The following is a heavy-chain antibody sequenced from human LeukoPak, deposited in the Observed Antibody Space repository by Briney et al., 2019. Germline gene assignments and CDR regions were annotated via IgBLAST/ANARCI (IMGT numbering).Heavy chain of an antibody. CDR2: IRSKAYGGTT. D-gene: IGHD4-17*01. Sequence: GGSLRLSCTASGFTFGDYAMSWVRQAPGKGLEWVGFIRSKAYGGTTEYAASVKGRFTISRDDSKSIAYLQMNSLKTEDTAVYYCTREGRTTVTTDWFDPWGQGTLVTVSS. V-gene: IGHV3-49*04. CDR1: GFTFGDYA. CDR3: TREGRTTVTTDWFDP. J-gene: IGHJ5*02.